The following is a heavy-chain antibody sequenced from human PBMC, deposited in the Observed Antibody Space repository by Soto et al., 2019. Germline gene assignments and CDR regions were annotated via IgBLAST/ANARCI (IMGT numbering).Heavy chain of an antibody. J-gene: IGHJ4*02. CDR1: GYTFTSYD. CDR2: MNPNSGNT. CDR3: ARARYCSGGSCYSAAAPEEIDLSFDY. Sequence: QVQLVQSGAEVKKPGASVKVSCKASGYTFTSYDINWVRQATGQGLEWMGWMNPNSGNTGYAQKIQGRVTMTRNTSISTAYMELSSLRSEDTAVYYCARARYCSGGSCYSAAAPEEIDLSFDYWGQGTLVTVSS. V-gene: IGHV1-8*01. D-gene: IGHD2-15*01.